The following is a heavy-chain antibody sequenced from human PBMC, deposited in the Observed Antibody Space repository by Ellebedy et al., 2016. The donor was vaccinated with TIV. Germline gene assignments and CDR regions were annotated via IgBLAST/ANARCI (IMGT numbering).Heavy chain of an antibody. V-gene: IGHV3-30*18. CDR3: AKDRVRRYSSSSEFDP. Sequence: GESLKISCAASGFTFSSYGMHWVRQAPGKGLEWVAVISYDGSNKYYADSVKGRFTISRDNSKNTLYLQMNSLRAEDTAVYYCAKDRVRRYSSSSEFDPWGQGTLVTVSS. CDR1: GFTFSSYG. D-gene: IGHD6-6*01. CDR2: ISYDGSNK. J-gene: IGHJ5*02.